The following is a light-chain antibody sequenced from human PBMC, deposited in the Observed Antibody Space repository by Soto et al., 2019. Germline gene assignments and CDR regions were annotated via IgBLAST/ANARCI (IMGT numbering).Light chain of an antibody. J-gene: IGKJ4*01. CDR3: QQSMTAPLT. CDR2: AAS. V-gene: IGKV1-39*01. Sequence: DIQLTQPPSSLSASIGDRVTITCRASRNINMYLNWYQVEPGKAPKLLIYAASSSQSGDPSRFSGSGSGTDFTLTIAGLQPEDSATYFCQQSMTAPLTFGGGTKVDIK. CDR1: RNINMY.